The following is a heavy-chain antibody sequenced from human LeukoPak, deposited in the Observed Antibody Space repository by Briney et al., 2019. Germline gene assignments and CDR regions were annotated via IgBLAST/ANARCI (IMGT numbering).Heavy chain of an antibody. V-gene: IGHV4-59*12. J-gene: IGHJ5*02. CDR3: ARRTTAGWFDP. D-gene: IGHD4-17*01. CDR2: IHYSGST. Sequence: PSETLSLTCTVSGGSISSYYWSWIRQPPGRGLEWIGYIHYSGSTNYNPSLKSRVTISVDTSKNQFSLKLSSVTAADTAVYYCARRTTAGWFDPWGQGTLVTVSS. CDR1: GGSISSYY.